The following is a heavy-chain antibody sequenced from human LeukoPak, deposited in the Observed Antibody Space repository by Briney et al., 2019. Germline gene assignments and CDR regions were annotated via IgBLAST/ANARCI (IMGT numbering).Heavy chain of an antibody. CDR2: INQSGST. D-gene: IGHD1-26*01. V-gene: IGHV4-34*01. Sequence: SETLSLACAVYGGSFSGYYWSWIRQPPGKGLEWIGEINQSGSTNYNPSLKSRVTTSVDTSKNQLSLKLSSVTAADTAVYYCARRRGSGSYDYYYGMDVWGQGTTVAVSS. CDR3: ARRRGSGSYDYYYGMDV. J-gene: IGHJ6*02. CDR1: GGSFSGYY.